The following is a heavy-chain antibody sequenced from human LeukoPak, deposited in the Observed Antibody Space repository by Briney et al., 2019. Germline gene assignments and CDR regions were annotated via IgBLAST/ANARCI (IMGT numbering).Heavy chain of an antibody. CDR3: ARGSDYDDYFYMDF. CDR2: VNPKGGAT. CDR1: RYTFTGYY. J-gene: IGHJ6*03. Sequence: ASVKVSCKASRYTFTGYYLHWVRQAPGQGLEWMGWVNPKGGATDYARKFQGRVTMTRDTSISTAYMELTRLRSDDTAVYFCARGSDYDDYFYMDFWGKGTTVTVSS. V-gene: IGHV1-2*02.